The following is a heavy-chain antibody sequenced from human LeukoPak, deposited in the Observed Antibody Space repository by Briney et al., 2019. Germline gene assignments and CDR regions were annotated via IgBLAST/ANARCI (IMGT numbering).Heavy chain of an antibody. V-gene: IGHV3-48*04. CDR3: ARARGAGPGAHFDY. D-gene: IGHD3-10*01. J-gene: IGHJ4*02. CDR1: GFTFSSYS. Sequence: GGSLRLSCAASGFTFSSYSMNWVRQAPGKGLEWVSYIISSSSKIYYADSVKGRFTISRDNAKNSLYLQMNSLRAEDTAVYYCARARGAGPGAHFDYWGQGTPVIVSS. CDR2: IISSSSKI.